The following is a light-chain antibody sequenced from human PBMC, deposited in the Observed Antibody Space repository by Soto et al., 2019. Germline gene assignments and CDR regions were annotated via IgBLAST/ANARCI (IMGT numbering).Light chain of an antibody. J-gene: IGKJ1*01. CDR3: QQYDSPPPT. CDR1: QSVDNW. V-gene: IGKV1-5*01. CDR2: DAF. Sequence: DIQMTQSPPTLSASVGDRVTITCRASQSVDNWLAWYQQKPGKAPELLIYDAFSLKSGVSSRFSDSRSGTEFALTISSLQPDDSATYYCQQYDSPPPTFGQGTKVEVK.